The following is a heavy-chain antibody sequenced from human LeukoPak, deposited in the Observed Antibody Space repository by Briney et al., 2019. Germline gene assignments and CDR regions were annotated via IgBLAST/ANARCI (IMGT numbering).Heavy chain of an antibody. CDR3: ARVRGYYDSSGYDY. J-gene: IGHJ4*02. D-gene: IGHD3-22*01. Sequence: SETLSLTCTVSGASISSYYWSCIRQPPGKGLEGIGYIYYSGSTNYNPALKSRVTISEDTCKNQISLKLSYVTDADTAVYYCARVRGYYDSSGYDYWGQGTLVTVSS. CDR2: IYYSGST. CDR1: GASISSYY. V-gene: IGHV4-59*01.